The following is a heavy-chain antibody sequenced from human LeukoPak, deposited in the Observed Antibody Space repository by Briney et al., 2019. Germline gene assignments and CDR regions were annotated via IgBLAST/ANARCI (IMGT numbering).Heavy chain of an antibody. Sequence: SVKVSCTASGGTFIIYAISWVRQAPGQGLEWMGRIIPILGIANYAQKFQGRVTITSDKSTSTAYMELSSLRSEDKAVYYCARGPGITRTDRDFDYWGQGTLVTVSS. CDR1: GGTFIIYA. CDR3: ARGPGITRTDRDFDY. CDR2: IIPILGIA. D-gene: IGHD1-20*01. J-gene: IGHJ4*02. V-gene: IGHV1-69*04.